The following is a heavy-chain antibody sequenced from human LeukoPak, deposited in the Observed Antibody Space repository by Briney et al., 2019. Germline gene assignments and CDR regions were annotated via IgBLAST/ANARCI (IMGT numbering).Heavy chain of an antibody. CDR3: AKDGDYGDYSVVDY. CDR1: GFTFSSYA. CDR2: ISGSGGST. D-gene: IGHD4-17*01. Sequence: GGSLRLSCAASGFTFSSYAMSWVRQAPGKGLEWVSAISGSGGSTYYADPVKGRFTISRDNSKNTLYLQMNSLRAEDTVVYYCAKDGDYGDYSVVDYWGQGTLVTVSS. J-gene: IGHJ4*02. V-gene: IGHV3-23*01.